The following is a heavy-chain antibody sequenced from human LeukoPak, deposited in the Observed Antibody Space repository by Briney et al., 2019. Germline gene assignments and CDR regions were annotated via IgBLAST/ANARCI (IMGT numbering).Heavy chain of an antibody. CDR2: VTSNGGST. CDR3: VKDSYGLDY. J-gene: IGHJ4*02. Sequence: GGSLRLSCSASGFTFSGSAMNWVRQAPRKGLEYVSAVTSNGGSTYYADSVKGRFTISRDNSKNTLYLQMSSLRTEDTAVYYCVKDSYGLDYWGQGTLVTVSS. CDR1: GFTFSGSA. D-gene: IGHD5-18*01. V-gene: IGHV3-64D*06.